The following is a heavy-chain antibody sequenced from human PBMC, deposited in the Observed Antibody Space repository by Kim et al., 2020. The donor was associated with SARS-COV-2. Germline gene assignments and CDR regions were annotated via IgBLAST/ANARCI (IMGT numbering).Heavy chain of an antibody. Sequence: ASVKVSCKASGYTFTSYAMHWVRQAPGQRLEWMGWINAGNGNTKYSQKFQGRVTITRDTSASTAYMELSSLRSEDTAVYYCARVRPPGQWLEHWGQGTLVTVSS. CDR2: INAGNGNT. CDR3: ARVRPPGQWLEH. D-gene: IGHD6-19*01. J-gene: IGHJ1*01. CDR1: GYTFTSYA. V-gene: IGHV1-3*01.